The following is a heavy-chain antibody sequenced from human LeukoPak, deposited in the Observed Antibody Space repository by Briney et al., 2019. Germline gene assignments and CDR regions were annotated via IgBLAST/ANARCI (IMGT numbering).Heavy chain of an antibody. Sequence: ASVKVSCKASGYTFTGYYMHWVRQAPGQGLEWMGWVNPNSGGTNYAQKFQGRVTMTRDTSISTAYMELRSLRSDDTAVYYCTRAGLDTAFGYWGQGTLVTVSS. D-gene: IGHD5-18*01. CDR2: VNPNSGGT. CDR1: GYTFTGYY. V-gene: IGHV1-2*02. CDR3: TRAGLDTAFGY. J-gene: IGHJ4*02.